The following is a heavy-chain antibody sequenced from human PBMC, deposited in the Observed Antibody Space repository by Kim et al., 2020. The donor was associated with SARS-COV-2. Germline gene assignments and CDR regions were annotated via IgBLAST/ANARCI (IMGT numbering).Heavy chain of an antibody. CDR1: GGSFSGYY. J-gene: IGHJ4*02. CDR2: INHSGST. D-gene: IGHD6-13*01. Sequence: SETLSLTCAVYGGSFSGYYWSWIRQPPGKGLEWIGEINHSGSTNYNPSLKSRVTISVDTSKNQFSLKLSSVTAADTAVYYCARGQQLVRYWGQGTLVTVS. V-gene: IGHV4-34*01. CDR3: ARGQQLVRY.